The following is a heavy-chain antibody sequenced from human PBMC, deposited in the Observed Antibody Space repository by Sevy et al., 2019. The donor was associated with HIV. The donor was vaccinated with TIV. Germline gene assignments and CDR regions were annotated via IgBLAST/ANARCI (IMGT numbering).Heavy chain of an antibody. Sequence: SETLSLTCSVSGDSVSSGGYYWSWIRQPPGKGLEWIGYHFYSRSTTYNPSLKSRVTISVDTSKNQFSLKLTSVTAADMAVYFCAGAAPAYFYAMDVWGQGTTVTVSS. CDR3: AGAAPAYFYAMDV. D-gene: IGHD3-10*01. J-gene: IGHJ6*02. V-gene: IGHV4-61*08. CDR1: GDSVSSGGYY. CDR2: HFYSRST.